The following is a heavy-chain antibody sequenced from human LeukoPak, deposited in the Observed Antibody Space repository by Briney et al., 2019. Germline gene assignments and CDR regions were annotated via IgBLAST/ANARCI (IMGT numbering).Heavy chain of an antibody. J-gene: IGHJ3*02. D-gene: IGHD2-15*01. CDR2: ISSSSASSPTI. CDR3: ARDSASVGHNDAFDI. Sequence: GGSLRLSCAASGFTFSDYAMNWVRQAPGKGLEWVSYISSSSASSPTIYYVDSVKGRFTISRDNAKDSLYLQMHRLRVEDTAVYYCARDSASVGHNDAFDIWGQGTMVTVSS. V-gene: IGHV3-48*04. CDR1: GFTFSDYA.